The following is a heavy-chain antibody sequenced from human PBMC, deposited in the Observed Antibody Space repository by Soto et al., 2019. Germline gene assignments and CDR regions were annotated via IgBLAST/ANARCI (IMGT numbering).Heavy chain of an antibody. CDR3: ARGNHDYVWGSYPPTPDY. CDR1: GFTFSSYA. Sequence: GGSLRLSCAASGFTFSSYAMHWVRQAPGKGLEWVAVISYDGSNKYYADSVKGRFTISRDNSKNTLYLQMNSLRAEDTAVYYCARGNHDYVWGSYPPTPDYWGQGTLVTVS. J-gene: IGHJ4*02. CDR2: ISYDGSNK. D-gene: IGHD3-16*02. V-gene: IGHV3-30-3*01.